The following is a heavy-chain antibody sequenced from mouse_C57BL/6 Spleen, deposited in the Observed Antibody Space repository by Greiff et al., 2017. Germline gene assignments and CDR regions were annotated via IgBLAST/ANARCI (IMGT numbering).Heavy chain of an antibody. CDR2: IYPGDGET. D-gene: IGHD1-1*01. V-gene: IGHV1-82*01. CDR3: ASYYYGSSPAWFAY. CDR1: GYAFSSSW. J-gene: IGHJ3*01. Sequence: QVQLQQSGPELVKPGASVKISCKASGYAFSSSWMNWVKQRPGKGLEWIGRIYPGDGETNYTGKFKGKATLTADKSSSTAYMQLSSLTSEDSAVYFCASYYYGSSPAWFAYWGQGTLVTVSA.